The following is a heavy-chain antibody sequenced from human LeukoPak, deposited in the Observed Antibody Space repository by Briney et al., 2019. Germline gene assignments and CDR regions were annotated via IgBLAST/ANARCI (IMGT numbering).Heavy chain of an antibody. V-gene: IGHV3-48*04. D-gene: IGHD4-17*01. J-gene: IGHJ4*02. CDR2: ISSSGSTI. CDR3: ARSYGDYVLFDY. Sequence: GGSLRLSCAASGFTFSSYGMHWVRQAPGKGLEWVSYISSSGSTIYYADSVKGRFTISRDNAKNSLYLQMNSLRAEDTAVYYCARSYGDYVLFDYWGQGTLVTVSS. CDR1: GFTFSSYG.